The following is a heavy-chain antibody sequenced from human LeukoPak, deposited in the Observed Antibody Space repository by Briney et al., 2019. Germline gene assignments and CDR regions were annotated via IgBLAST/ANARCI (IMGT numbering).Heavy chain of an antibody. J-gene: IGHJ5*02. CDR1: GFTFSSYS. D-gene: IGHD2-2*02. CDR3: AREDIVVVPAAISWFDL. CDR2: ISSSSSYI. V-gene: IGHV3-21*01. Sequence: GGSLRLSCAASGFTFSSYSMNWVRQAPGKGLEWVSSISSSSSYIYYADSVKGRFTISRDNAKNSLYLQMNSLRAEDTAVYYCAREDIVVVPAAISWFDLWGQGTLVTVSS.